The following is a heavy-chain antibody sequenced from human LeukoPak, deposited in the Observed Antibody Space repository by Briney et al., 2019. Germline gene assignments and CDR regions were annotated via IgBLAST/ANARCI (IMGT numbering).Heavy chain of an antibody. Sequence: ASVKVSCKASGYTFTGYYMHWVRQAPGQGLEWMGWINPNSGGTNYAQKFQGRVTMTRDTSISAAYMELSRLRSDDTAVNYCARGGLLWFGELLGYYYYGMDVWGQGTTVTVSS. CDR3: ARGGLLWFGELLGYYYYGMDV. J-gene: IGHJ6*02. CDR2: INPNSGGT. CDR1: GYTFTGYY. V-gene: IGHV1-2*02. D-gene: IGHD3-10*01.